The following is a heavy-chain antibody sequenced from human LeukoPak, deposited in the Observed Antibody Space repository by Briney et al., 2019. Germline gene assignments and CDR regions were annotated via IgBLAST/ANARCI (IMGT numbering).Heavy chain of an antibody. CDR1: GGSISSYY. J-gene: IGHJ3*02. D-gene: IGHD3-22*01. Sequence: PSETLSLTCTVSGGSISSYYWSWIRQPPGKALEWIGNIFYSGSTYYSLSLKSRVTISLDTSRNQFSLKLNSVTAADTAVYYCAKSNGYGLIDIWGQGTMVTVSS. V-gene: IGHV4-59*12. CDR3: AKSNGYGLIDI. CDR2: IFYSGST.